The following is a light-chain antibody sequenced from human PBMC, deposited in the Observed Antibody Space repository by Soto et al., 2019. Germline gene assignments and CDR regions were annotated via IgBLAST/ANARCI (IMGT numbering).Light chain of an antibody. J-gene: IGLJ3*02. CDR2: DNN. CDR3: GSWDGSLRGWV. Sequence: QSVLTQPPSVSAAPGQKVTVSCSGSSSNIGTNHVSWYQHLPGTAPKVLIYDNNKRPSGIPDRFSGSKSATSATLDISGLRSGDEADYYCGSWDGSLRGWVFGGGTTLTVL. V-gene: IGLV1-51*01. CDR1: SSNIGTNH.